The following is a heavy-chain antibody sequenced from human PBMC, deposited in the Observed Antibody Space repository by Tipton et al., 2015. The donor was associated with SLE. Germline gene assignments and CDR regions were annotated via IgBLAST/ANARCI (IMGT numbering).Heavy chain of an antibody. CDR1: GGSISSSSYY. CDR2: VCYSGST. CDR3: ARAEAFDI. J-gene: IGHJ3*02. Sequence: TLSLTCTVSGGSISSSSYYWGWIRQPPGTGLEWIGSVCYSGSTYYSPSLKSRVTISVDTSKNQFSLKLSSVTAADTAVYYCARAEAFDIWGQGTMVTVSS. V-gene: IGHV4-39*07.